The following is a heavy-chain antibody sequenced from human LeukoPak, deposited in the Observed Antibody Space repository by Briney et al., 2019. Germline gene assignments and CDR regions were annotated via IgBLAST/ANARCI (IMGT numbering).Heavy chain of an antibody. CDR1: GFTFSSYA. Sequence: GGSLRLSCAASGFTFSSYAMSWVRQAPGKGLEWVSAISGSGGSTYYADSVKGRFTISRDNSKNTLYLQMNSLRAEDTAVYYCAKDSYYDSSGYYAEYFQHWGQGTLVTVSS. V-gene: IGHV3-23*01. CDR2: ISGSGGST. J-gene: IGHJ1*01. D-gene: IGHD3-22*01. CDR3: AKDSYYDSSGYYAEYFQH.